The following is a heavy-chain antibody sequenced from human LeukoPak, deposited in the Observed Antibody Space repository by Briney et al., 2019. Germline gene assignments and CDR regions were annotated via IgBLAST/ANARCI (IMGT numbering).Heavy chain of an antibody. V-gene: IGHV3-7*01. J-gene: IGHJ3*02. Sequence: GGSLRLSCAGSGFTFSNSWMSWVRQAPGKGLEWVAKLKQDGSENYYVDSVKGRFTISRDNAKNSLYLQMNSLRAEDTAVYYCARVGDYYDSSGYYYAEGAFDIWGQGTMVTVSS. CDR1: GFTFSNSW. CDR2: LKQDGSEN. D-gene: IGHD3-22*01. CDR3: ARVGDYYDSSGYYYAEGAFDI.